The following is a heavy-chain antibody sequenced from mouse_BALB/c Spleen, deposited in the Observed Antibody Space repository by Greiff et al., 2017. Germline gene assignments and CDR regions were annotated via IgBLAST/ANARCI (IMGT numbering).Heavy chain of an antibody. Sequence: EVKLMESGGGLVKPGGSLKLSCAASGFAFSSYGMSWVRQTPDKRLEWVATISSGGSYTYYPDSVKGRFTISRDNAKNTLYLQMSSLKSEDTAMYYCARQGYDGGYFDYWGQGTTLTVSS. CDR3: ARQGYDGGYFDY. CDR1: GFAFSSYG. D-gene: IGHD2-2*01. V-gene: IGHV5-6*03. J-gene: IGHJ2*01. CDR2: ISSGGSYT.